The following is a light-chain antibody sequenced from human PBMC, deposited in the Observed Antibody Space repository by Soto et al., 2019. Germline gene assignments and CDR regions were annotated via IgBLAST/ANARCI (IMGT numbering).Light chain of an antibody. CDR3: QQRSSWLT. Sequence: EIVLTQSPAPLSLSPGERATLSCRASQSVSTYLAWYQQKPGQAPRLLIYDASNRATGIPARFSGSGSGTDFTLTISSLEPEDFAVYYCQQRSSWLTFRGGTKVEIK. CDR2: DAS. J-gene: IGKJ4*01. V-gene: IGKV3-11*01. CDR1: QSVSTY.